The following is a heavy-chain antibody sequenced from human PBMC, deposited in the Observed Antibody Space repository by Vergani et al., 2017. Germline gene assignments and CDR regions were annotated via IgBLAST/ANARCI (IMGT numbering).Heavy chain of an antibody. CDR2: IFSNDEK. J-gene: IGHJ4*02. D-gene: IGHD3-10*01. Sequence: QVTLKESGPVLVKPTETLTLTCTVSGFSLSNARMGVSWIRQPPGKALEWLPHIFSNDEKSYSTSLKSRLTISKDTSKSQVVLTMTNMDPVDTATYYCARIIDYYGSGSFDYWGQGTLVTVSS. CDR3: ARIIDYYGSGSFDY. CDR1: GFSLSNARMG. V-gene: IGHV2-26*01.